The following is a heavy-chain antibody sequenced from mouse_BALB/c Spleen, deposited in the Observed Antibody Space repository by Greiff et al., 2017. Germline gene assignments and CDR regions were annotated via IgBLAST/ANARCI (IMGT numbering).Heavy chain of an antibody. CDR1: GYTFTSYW. V-gene: IGHV1-87*01. Sequence: VKLMESGAELARPGASVKLSCKASGYTFTSYWMQWVKQRPGQGLEWIGAIYPGDGDTRYTQKFKGKATLTADKSSSTAYMQLSSLASEDSAVYYCARSGGSSSYYAMDYWGQGTSVTVSS. D-gene: IGHD1-1*01. CDR2: IYPGDGDT. J-gene: IGHJ4*01. CDR3: ARSGGSSSYYAMDY.